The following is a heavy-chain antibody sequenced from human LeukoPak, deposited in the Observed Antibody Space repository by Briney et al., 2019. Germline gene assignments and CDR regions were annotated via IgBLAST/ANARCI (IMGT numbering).Heavy chain of an antibody. CDR3: ARADFIDAGPYLIGP. J-gene: IGHJ5*02. CDR2: INTNIGRT. Sequence: ASVRVSCKTSGYSFTYYYIHWVRQARGQGREWMGWINTNIGRTSSALKFQGRVTITWDPSITTVYMDMAWLTSDDTAIYFCARADFIDAGPYLIGPWGQGTLVTVSS. CDR1: GYSFTYYY. V-gene: IGHV1-2*02. D-gene: IGHD3-3*01.